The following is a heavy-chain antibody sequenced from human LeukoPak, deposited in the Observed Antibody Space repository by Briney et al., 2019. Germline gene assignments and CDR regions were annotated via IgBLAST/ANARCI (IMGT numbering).Heavy chain of an antibody. J-gene: IGHJ5*02. D-gene: IGHD2-2*01. Sequence: SQTLSLTCAISGDSFSSNSVTWNWIRQSPSRGLEWLGRTYYRSTRYNDYAVSVRGRITVNPDTSKNQFSLHLNSVTPEDMAVYYCARRLTQYDCFDPWGQGILVTVSS. CDR1: GDSFSSNSVT. CDR2: TYYRSTRYN. V-gene: IGHV6-1*01. CDR3: ARRLTQYDCFDP.